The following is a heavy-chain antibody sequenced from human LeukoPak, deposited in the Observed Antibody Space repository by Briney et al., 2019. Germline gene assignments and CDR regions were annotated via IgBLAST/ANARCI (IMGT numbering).Heavy chain of an antibody. D-gene: IGHD6-13*01. Sequence: PEGSLRLSCAASGFTFDDYAIYWVRQGPGKGLEWVSLISGDGGSIYYADSVKGRFTISRDNSKNSLYLQMNSLRTEDTALYYCAKEDYSGSWYALDYWGQGTLVTVSS. CDR2: ISGDGGSI. CDR1: GFTFDDYA. V-gene: IGHV3-43*02. J-gene: IGHJ4*02. CDR3: AKEDYSGSWYALDY.